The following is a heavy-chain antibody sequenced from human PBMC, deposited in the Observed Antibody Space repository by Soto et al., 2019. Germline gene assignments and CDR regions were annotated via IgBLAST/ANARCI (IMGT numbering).Heavy chain of an antibody. CDR1: GFSLSNPRMG. CDR3: ARIQRGYCSGGSCYEYYFDY. V-gene: IGHV2-26*01. J-gene: IGHJ4*02. Sequence: SGPTLVNPTETLTLTCTVSGFSLSNPRMGVSWIRQPPGKALEWLAHIFSNDEKSYSTSLKSRLTISKDTSKSQVVLTMTNMDPVDTAKYYCARIQRGYCSGGSCYEYYFDYWGQGTLVTVSS. D-gene: IGHD2-15*01. CDR2: IFSNDEK.